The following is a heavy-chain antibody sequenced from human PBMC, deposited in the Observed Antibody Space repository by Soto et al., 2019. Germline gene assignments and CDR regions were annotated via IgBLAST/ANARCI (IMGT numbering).Heavy chain of an antibody. Sequence: GSLRLACAASGFVFSSFWIQWVRQARGKGLEWVSRINTDGSITTYADSVKCRFTISRDNAKNTVFLQMNRLRAEDKAVYSCARHGNCRFDYWGQGARVTVS. CDR1: GFVFSSFW. D-gene: IGHD1-7*01. CDR2: INTDGSIT. J-gene: IGHJ4*02. CDR3: ARHGNCRFDY. V-gene: IGHV3-74*03.